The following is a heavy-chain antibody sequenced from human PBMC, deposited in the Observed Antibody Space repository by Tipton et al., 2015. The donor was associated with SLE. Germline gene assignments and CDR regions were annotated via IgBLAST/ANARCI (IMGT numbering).Heavy chain of an antibody. D-gene: IGHD1-7*01. V-gene: IGHV1-46*01. CDR2: INPNSGNT. J-gene: IGHJ4*02. Sequence: QLEQSGAEVKKPGASVKVSCKASGYTFTSYYMHWVRQAPGQGLEWMGIINPNSGNTGYAQKFQGRVTMTRNTSISTAYMELSSLRSEDTAVYYCARANWNYYFDYWGQGTLVTVSS. CDR1: GYTFTSYY. CDR3: ARANWNYYFDY.